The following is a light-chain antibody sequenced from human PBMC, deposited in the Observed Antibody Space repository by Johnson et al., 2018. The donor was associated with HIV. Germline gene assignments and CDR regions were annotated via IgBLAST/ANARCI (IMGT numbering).Light chain of an antibody. CDR2: ETN. J-gene: IGLJ1*01. CDR1: SSNVGNNY. V-gene: IGLV1-51*02. CDR3: GTWDSSLSASYV. Sequence: QSVLTQPPSVSAAPGHKVTISCSGSSSNVGNNYVSWYQQLPGAAPKLLIYETNKRPSGIPDRFSGSKSGTSATLGITGLQTGDEADYYCGTWDSSLSASYVFGTGTKVAVL.